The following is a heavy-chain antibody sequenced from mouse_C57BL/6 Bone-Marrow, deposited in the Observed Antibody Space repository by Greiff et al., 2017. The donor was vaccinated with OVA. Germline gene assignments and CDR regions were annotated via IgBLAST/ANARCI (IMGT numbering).Heavy chain of an antibody. V-gene: IGHV1-19*01. D-gene: IGHD1-1*01. CDR2: INPYNGGT. Sequence: VQLQQSGPVLVKPGASVKMSCKASGYTFTDYYMNWVKQSHGKSLEWIGVINPYNGGTSYNQKFKGKATLTVDKSSSTAYMELNSLTSEDSAVYYGARSGITTVVATRYVDVWGTGTTVTVSS. CDR1: GYTFTDYY. CDR3: ARSGITTVVATRYVDV. J-gene: IGHJ1*03.